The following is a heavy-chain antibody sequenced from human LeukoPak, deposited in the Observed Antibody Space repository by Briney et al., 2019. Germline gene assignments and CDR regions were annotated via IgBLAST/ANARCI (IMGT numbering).Heavy chain of an antibody. V-gene: IGHV3-23*01. J-gene: IGHJ5*02. D-gene: IGHD6-13*01. Sequence: GGSLRLSCAASGFTFSSYAMSWVRQAPGKGLEWVSAISGSGGSTYYADSVKGRFTISRDNSKNTLYLQMNRLRAADTAIYYCAKNKYSSDWYGFDPWGQGTLATVSS. CDR2: ISGSGGST. CDR1: GFTFSSYA. CDR3: AKNKYSSDWYGFDP.